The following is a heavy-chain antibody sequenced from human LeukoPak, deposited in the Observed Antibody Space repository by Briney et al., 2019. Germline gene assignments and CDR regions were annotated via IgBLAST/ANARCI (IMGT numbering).Heavy chain of an antibody. V-gene: IGHV3-11*04. CDR2: ISRSGSTI. D-gene: IGHD1-26*01. CDR3: ARDVAGATRINRFDY. Sequence: GSLRLSCAASGFTFSDYYMSWIRQAPGKGLEWVSYISRSGSTIYYADSVKGRFTISRDNAKNSLYLRIDSLRAEDSAVYYCARDVAGATRINRFDYWGQGTLVTVSS. CDR1: GFTFSDYY. J-gene: IGHJ4*02.